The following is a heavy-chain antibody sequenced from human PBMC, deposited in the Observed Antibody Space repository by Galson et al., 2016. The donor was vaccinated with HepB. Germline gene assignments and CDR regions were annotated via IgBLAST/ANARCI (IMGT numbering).Heavy chain of an antibody. Sequence: SVKVSCKASGGTFSRYAISWVRQAPGQGLEWMGGIIPMFGTANSAQKFEDRLTITADESTGSAYMELYSLRSEDTAVYYCAGGGWEVSAAFFAFWGQGTLVTVSS. J-gene: IGHJ4*02. CDR1: GGTFSRYA. D-gene: IGHD2-2*01. CDR3: AGGGWEVSAAFFAF. V-gene: IGHV1-69*13. CDR2: IIPMFGTA.